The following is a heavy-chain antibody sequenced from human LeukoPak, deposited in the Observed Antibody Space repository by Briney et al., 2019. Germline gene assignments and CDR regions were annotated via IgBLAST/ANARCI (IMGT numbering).Heavy chain of an antibody. V-gene: IGHV1-3*01. Sequence: ASVKVSCKASGYTFTSYAMHWVRQAPGQRLEWMGWINAGNGNTKYSQKFQGRVTITRDTSASTAYMELSSLRAEDTAVYYCARDKAAAGIFGHWGQGTLVTVSS. CDR2: INAGNGNT. D-gene: IGHD6-13*01. J-gene: IGHJ4*02. CDR3: ARDKAAAGIFGH. CDR1: GYTFTSYA.